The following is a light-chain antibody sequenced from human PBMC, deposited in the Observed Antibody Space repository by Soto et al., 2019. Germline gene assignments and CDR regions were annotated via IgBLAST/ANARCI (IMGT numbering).Light chain of an antibody. Sequence: DIQMTQSPSTLSAFVGDSVTITCRASQTISGRLAWYQLKPGMAPKAVIYGASSLQNRFPSTFRGSGSGTEFTLTITNLQPDDFATYYCQQYNTYPWTFGQGTKV. CDR2: GAS. CDR1: QTISGR. J-gene: IGKJ1*01. V-gene: IGKV1-5*03. CDR3: QQYNTYPWT.